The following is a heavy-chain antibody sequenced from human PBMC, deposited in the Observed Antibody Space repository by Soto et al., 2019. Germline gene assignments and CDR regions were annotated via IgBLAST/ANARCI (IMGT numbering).Heavy chain of an antibody. CDR3: ARDRYSSGSYYFDY. D-gene: IGHD6-19*01. Sequence: QVQLQESGPGLVKPSQTLSLTYTVSGGSISSDDNYWSWIRQPPGKGLEWIGYIFYRGSTYYNPSLKSRVTISVDTSKNQFSLKLSSVTAADTAVYYCARDRYSSGSYYFDYWGQGTLVTVSS. CDR1: GGSISSDDNY. CDR2: IFYRGST. V-gene: IGHV4-30-4*01. J-gene: IGHJ4*02.